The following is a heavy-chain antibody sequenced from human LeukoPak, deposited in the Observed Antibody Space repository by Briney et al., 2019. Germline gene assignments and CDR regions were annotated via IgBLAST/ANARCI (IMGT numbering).Heavy chain of an antibody. CDR1: GCSISSGYY. Sequence: SETLSLTCTVSGCSISSGYYWGWIRQPPGKGLEWIGSIYHSGSTYYNPSLKSRVTISVDTSKNQFSLKLSSVTAADTAVYYCARTQGDYYDIKSDDAFDIWGQGTMVTVSS. V-gene: IGHV4-38-2*02. CDR3: ARTQGDYYDIKSDDAFDI. J-gene: IGHJ3*02. D-gene: IGHD3-22*01. CDR2: IYHSGST.